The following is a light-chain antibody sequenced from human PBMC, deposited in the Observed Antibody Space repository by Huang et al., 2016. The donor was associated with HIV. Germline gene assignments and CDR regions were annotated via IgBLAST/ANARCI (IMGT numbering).Light chain of an antibody. V-gene: IGKV3-11*01. CDR2: DTS. Sequence: EIVLTQSPATLSLSPGDRATLSCKASQSVSSSLAWYQQKPGQAPRLLIYDTSNRATGIPARFSGSESGTDFTLTISSLEHEDFAVYYCQQRSNWPLFTFGPGTKVDIK. J-gene: IGKJ3*01. CDR3: QQRSNWPLFT. CDR1: QSVSSS.